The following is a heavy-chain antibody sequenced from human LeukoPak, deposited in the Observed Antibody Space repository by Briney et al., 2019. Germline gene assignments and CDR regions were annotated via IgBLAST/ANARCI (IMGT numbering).Heavy chain of an antibody. CDR3: ASSSLVRGVIIDFDY. Sequence: GGSLRLSCAASGFTVSSNYMSWVCQAPGKGLEWVSVIYSGGSTYYADSVKGRFTISRDNSKNTLYLQMNSLRAEDTAVYYCASSSLVRGVIIDFDYWGQGTLVTVSS. CDR1: GFTVSSNY. V-gene: IGHV3-66*01. D-gene: IGHD3-10*01. J-gene: IGHJ4*02. CDR2: IYSGGST.